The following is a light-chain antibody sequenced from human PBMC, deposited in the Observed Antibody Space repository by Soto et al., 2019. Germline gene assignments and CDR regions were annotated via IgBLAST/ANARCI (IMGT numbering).Light chain of an antibody. Sequence: DIQITQSPSSLSSSVGDRVTITCLSSQSISNFLNWYQQKPGKAPKLLIYAASSFQSGVPSRFSGSGSGTDFTLTISSLQPEDFATYYCQQSYSTPRTFGQGTKVDIK. J-gene: IGKJ1*01. CDR1: QSISNF. CDR3: QQSYSTPRT. V-gene: IGKV1-39*01. CDR2: AAS.